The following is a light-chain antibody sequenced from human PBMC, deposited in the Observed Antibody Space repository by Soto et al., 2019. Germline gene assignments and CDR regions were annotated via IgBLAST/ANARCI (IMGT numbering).Light chain of an antibody. V-gene: IGKV1-39*01. Sequence: DIQMTQSPSSLSASVGDRVTITCRTSQIISTYLNRYQQRPGKAPKLLIYAASSLQTGVPSRFSGSRSGTDFTLTISSLQPEDCATYYCQQSSSMPWTFGQGTKVESK. J-gene: IGKJ1*01. CDR3: QQSSSMPWT. CDR2: AAS. CDR1: QIISTY.